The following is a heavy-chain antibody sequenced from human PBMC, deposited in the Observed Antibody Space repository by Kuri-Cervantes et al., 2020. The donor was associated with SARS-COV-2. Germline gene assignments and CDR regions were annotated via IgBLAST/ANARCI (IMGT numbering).Heavy chain of an antibody. CDR3: TAHSPQGSFLEWLLYGDYYYYYYMDV. D-gene: IGHD3-3*01. CDR1: GCTFSNAW. Sequence: GGSLRLSCAASGCTFSNAWMSWVRQAPGKGLEWVGRIKSQTDGGTTYYTAPVKGRFTVSRDDSKNTLYLQMNSLKTEDTAVYYCTAHSPQGSFLEWLLYGDYYYYYYMDVWGKETTVTVSS. V-gene: IGHV3-15*01. CDR2: IKSQTDGGTT. J-gene: IGHJ6*03.